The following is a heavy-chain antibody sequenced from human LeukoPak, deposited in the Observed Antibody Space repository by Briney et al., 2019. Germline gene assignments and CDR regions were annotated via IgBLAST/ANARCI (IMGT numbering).Heavy chain of an antibody. CDR3: ARHELDYGDPTGYFQH. CDR2: IYYSGST. J-gene: IGHJ1*01. V-gene: IGHV4-59*08. CDR1: GGSISSYY. D-gene: IGHD4-17*01. Sequence: PSETLSLTCTVSGGSISSYYWSWIRQPPGKGLEWIGYIYYSGSTNYNPSLKSRVAISVDTSKNQFSLKLSSVTAADTAVYYCARHELDYGDPTGYFQHWGQGTLVTVSS.